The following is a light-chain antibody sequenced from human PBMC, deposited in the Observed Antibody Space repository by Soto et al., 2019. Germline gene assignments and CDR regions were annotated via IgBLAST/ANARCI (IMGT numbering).Light chain of an antibody. CDR1: SSDIGAYDY. J-gene: IGLJ1*01. CDR3: SSFTSTSTHV. CDR2: AVN. V-gene: IGLV2-14*01. Sequence: QSVLAHPASLSGSPGQSITISCTGTSSDIGAYDYVSWFQQHPGKAPKLMISAVNNRPSGVSNRFSGSKSGNTAYLTSSGLQVEDEAEYFCSSFTSTSTHVFGTGTRSPS.